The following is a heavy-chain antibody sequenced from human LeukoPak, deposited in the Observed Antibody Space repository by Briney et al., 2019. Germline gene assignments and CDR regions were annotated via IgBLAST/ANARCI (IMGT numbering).Heavy chain of an antibody. CDR2: ISGSGGST. V-gene: IGHV3-23*01. CDR3: TREVSGSSYFDY. Sequence: GGSLRLSCAASGFTFSSYAMSWVRQAPGKGLEWVSAISGSGGSTYYADSVKGRFTVSRDNSENTLYLQMKSLRAEDTAVYYCTREVSGSSYFDYWGQGTLVTVSS. J-gene: IGHJ4*02. CDR1: GFTFSSYA. D-gene: IGHD1-26*01.